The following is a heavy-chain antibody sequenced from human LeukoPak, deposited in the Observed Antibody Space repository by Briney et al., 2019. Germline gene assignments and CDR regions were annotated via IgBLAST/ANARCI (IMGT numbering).Heavy chain of an antibody. D-gene: IGHD5-24*01. Sequence: GGSLRLSCAASGFTFSSYSMNWVRQAPGKGLEWVSYISSSSSTIYYADSVKGRFTISRDNSKNTLYLQMNSLRAEDTAVYYCARDVEIDYWGQGTLVTVSS. J-gene: IGHJ4*02. CDR3: ARDVEIDY. CDR1: GFTFSSYS. CDR2: ISSSSSTI. V-gene: IGHV3-48*01.